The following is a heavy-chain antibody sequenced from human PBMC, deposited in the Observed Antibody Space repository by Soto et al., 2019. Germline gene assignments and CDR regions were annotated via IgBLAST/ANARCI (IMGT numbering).Heavy chain of an antibody. J-gene: IGHJ6*02. V-gene: IGHV1-3*01. CDR1: GYTFTSYA. CDR2: INAGNGNT. Sequence: QVQLVQSGAEVKKPGASVKVSWKASGYTFTSYAMHWVRQAPGQRLEWMGWINAGNGNTKYSQKFQGRVTITRDTSASTAYMELSSLRSEDTAVYYCARDFAPVTGVDYYYGMDVWGQGTTVTVSS. D-gene: IGHD4-17*01. CDR3: ARDFAPVTGVDYYYGMDV.